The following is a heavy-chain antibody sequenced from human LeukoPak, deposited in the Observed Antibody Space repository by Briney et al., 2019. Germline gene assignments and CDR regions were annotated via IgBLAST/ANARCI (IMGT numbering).Heavy chain of an antibody. V-gene: IGHV2-5*01. CDR1: GFSLSTSGAG. Sequence: ESGPTLVKPTQTLTLTCTFSGFSLSTSGAGVGWIRQPPGKALEWLALIYWNDDKRYSPSLKSRLTITKDTSKNQVVLTMTNMDPVDTATYYCAHTYYDFWSGLHNWFDPWGQGTLVTVSS. J-gene: IGHJ5*02. CDR3: AHTYYDFWSGLHNWFDP. CDR2: IYWNDDK. D-gene: IGHD3-3*01.